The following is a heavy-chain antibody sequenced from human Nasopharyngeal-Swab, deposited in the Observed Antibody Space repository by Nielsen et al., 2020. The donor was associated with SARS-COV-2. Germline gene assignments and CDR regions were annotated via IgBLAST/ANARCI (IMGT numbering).Heavy chain of an antibody. CDR3: AKSRIDMIVVALFDY. CDR2: IYYSGST. CDR1: GGSISSSSYY. J-gene: IGHJ4*02. V-gene: IGHV4-39*01. Sequence: SETLSLTCTVSGGSISSSSYYWGWIRQPPGKGLVWIGSIYYSGSTYYNPSLKSRVTIFVDTSKNQFSLKLSSVTAADTAVYYCAKSRIDMIVVALFDYWGQGTLVTVSS. D-gene: IGHD3-22*01.